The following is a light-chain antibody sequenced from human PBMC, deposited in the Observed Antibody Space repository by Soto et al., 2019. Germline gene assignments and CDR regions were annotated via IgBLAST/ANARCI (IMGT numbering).Light chain of an antibody. Sequence: EIVMTQSPATLSVSPEGRVTLSCRASQSISDTIAWYQQKPGQAPRLLICGASSRATGIPDRFSGSGSGTDFTLTISRLEPEDFAVYYCQQYGSSPWTFGQGTKVDIK. CDR1: QSISDT. CDR3: QQYGSSPWT. V-gene: IGKV3-20*01. CDR2: GAS. J-gene: IGKJ1*01.